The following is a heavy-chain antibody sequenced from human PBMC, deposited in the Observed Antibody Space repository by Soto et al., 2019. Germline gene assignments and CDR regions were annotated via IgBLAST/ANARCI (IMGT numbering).Heavy chain of an antibody. CDR2: IYSSRST. Sequence: QVHLQESGPGLVQPSETLSLTCTVSGGAISTYYWTWIRQPAGTGLEWIGRIYSSRSTKYNPSLQSRVTMSLDTSNNQFSLSLTSVTAADTAVYYWARGQRVSDWFDPWGQGTLVTVSS. J-gene: IGHJ5*02. D-gene: IGHD2-2*01. V-gene: IGHV4-4*07. CDR3: ARGQRVSDWFDP. CDR1: GGAISTYY.